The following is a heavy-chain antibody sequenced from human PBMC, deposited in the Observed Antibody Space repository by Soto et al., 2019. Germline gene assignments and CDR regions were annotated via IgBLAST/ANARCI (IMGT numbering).Heavy chain of an antibody. CDR1: GSSIIGYY. CDR3: ARRGGGDYLFDS. J-gene: IGHJ4*02. V-gene: IGHV4-59*08. CDR2: IHYSGSA. Sequence: SETLSLTCTFSGSSIIGYYWTWIRQSPERGLEWIGYIHYSGSANYNPSLNSRLTMSVDRSKNQFSLKLNSITAADTAVYFCARRGGGDYLFDSWGQGMLVTVSS. D-gene: IGHD4-17*01.